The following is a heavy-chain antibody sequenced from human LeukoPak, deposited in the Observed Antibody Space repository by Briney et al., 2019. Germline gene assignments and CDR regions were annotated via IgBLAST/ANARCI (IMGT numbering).Heavy chain of an antibody. V-gene: IGHV3-48*02. J-gene: IGHJ4*02. Sequence: GGALRLSCLASGLTLRRYSMNWLRQAPGRGRDWVSYFSTRSSTIYYADSVKGRFAISRDNDKNSLYLQMNSLRDEDTAVYYCARDQDYGFDFWGQGTLATVSS. CDR3: ARDQDYGFDF. D-gene: IGHD4-17*01. CDR1: GLTLRRYS. CDR2: FSTRSSTI.